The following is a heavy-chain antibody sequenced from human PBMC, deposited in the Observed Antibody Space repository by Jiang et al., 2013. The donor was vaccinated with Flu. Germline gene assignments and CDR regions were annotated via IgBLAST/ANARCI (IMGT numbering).Heavy chain of an antibody. Sequence: KPSETLSLTCAVSGGSINSANYYWGWIRQPPGKGLEWIASVFYTGTTYYNSSLKSRVTISMDTSNNQFSLKLASVTAADTAVYYCARHVGDADCWGQGTLVTVSS. D-gene: IGHD1-26*01. CDR2: VFYTGTT. V-gene: IGHV4-39*01. CDR3: ARHVGDADC. J-gene: IGHJ4*02. CDR1: GGSINSANYY.